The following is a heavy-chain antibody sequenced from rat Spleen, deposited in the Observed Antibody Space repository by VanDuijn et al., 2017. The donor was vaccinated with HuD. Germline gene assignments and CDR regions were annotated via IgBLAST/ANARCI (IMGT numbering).Heavy chain of an antibody. CDR2: ISTDGGST. V-gene: IGHV5-29*01. CDR1: GFTLSDYS. CDR3: ASQRTMID. D-gene: IGHD1-12*01. J-gene: IGHJ2*01. Sequence: EVQLVESGGGLVQPGRSLKLSCAASGFTLSDYSMAWVRQAPTKGLEWVATISTDGGSTSYLDSVKGRFTISRDNAENTVYLQMNSLRSEDTATYYCASQRTMIDWGQGVMVTVSS.